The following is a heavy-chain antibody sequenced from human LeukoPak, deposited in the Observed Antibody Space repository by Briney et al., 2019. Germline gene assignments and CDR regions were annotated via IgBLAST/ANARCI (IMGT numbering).Heavy chain of an antibody. CDR2: ISYDGSNN. D-gene: IGHD3-10*01. J-gene: IGHJ3*01. CDR3: ARDWTFTRFSGSHPCAFDV. V-gene: IGHV3-30-3*01. CDR1: GFTFSSYA. Sequence: GGSLRLSCAASGFTFSSYAMHWVRQAPGKGLEWVAVISYDGSNNYYADSVKGRFTISRDNSKNTLYLQMNSLRAEDTAVYNCARDWTFTRFSGSHPCAFDVWGQGTMVTVSS.